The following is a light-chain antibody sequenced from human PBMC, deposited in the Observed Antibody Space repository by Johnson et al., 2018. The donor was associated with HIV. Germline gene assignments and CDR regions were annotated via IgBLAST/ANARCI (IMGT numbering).Light chain of an antibody. CDR1: SSNIGNNY. J-gene: IGLJ1*01. Sequence: QSVLTQPPSVSAAPGQKVTISCSGSSSNIGNNYVSWYQQLPGTAPKLLIYENNKRPSGIPDRFSGSKSGTSATLGITGLQTGGEADYHCATWDSSLSVYVFGTGTKVTVL. V-gene: IGLV1-51*02. CDR2: ENN. CDR3: ATWDSSLSVYV.